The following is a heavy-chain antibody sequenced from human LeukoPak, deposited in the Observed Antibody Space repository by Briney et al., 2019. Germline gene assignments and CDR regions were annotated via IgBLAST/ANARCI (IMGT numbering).Heavy chain of an antibody. CDR1: GFTFSSHS. D-gene: IGHD2-2*01. CDR2: ISSSGGST. Sequence: GGSLRLSCAASGFTFSSHSMSWVRQAPGKGLEWISSISSSGGSTYYADSVKGRFTVSRDNSKNTLYVQMNSLRAEDTAVYYCAKRGLGSTSGAYFFDYWGQGTLVTVSS. J-gene: IGHJ4*02. V-gene: IGHV3-23*01. CDR3: AKRGLGSTSGAYFFDY.